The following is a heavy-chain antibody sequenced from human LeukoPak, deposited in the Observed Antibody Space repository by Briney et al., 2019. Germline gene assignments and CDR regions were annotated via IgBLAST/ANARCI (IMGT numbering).Heavy chain of an antibody. Sequence: ASVKVSCKASGYTFTSYDINWVRQATGQGLEWMGWMNPNSGNTGYAQKLQGRVTMTTDTSTSTAYMELRSLRSDDTAVYYCARVAEDYDILTGDWGQGTLVTVSS. CDR2: MNPNSGNT. V-gene: IGHV1-8*01. CDR3: ARVAEDYDILTGD. CDR1: GYTFTSYD. J-gene: IGHJ4*02. D-gene: IGHD3-9*01.